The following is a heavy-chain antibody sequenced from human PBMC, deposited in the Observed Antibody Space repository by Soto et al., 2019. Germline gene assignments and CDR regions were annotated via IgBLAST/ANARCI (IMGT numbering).Heavy chain of an antibody. Sequence: QVQLVQSRAEVRKPGASVNVSCKASGYTFTDYYIYWLRQAPGHGLEWVGWINPNSGATNYAHNFQGRVTMTRDTSIRAAYMELSRLSSDDTAVYYCAKDQGGYMVSGMDVWGQGTTVTVSS. CDR1: GYTFTDYY. CDR2: INPNSGAT. V-gene: IGHV1-2*02. D-gene: IGHD2-2*02. J-gene: IGHJ6*02. CDR3: AKDQGGYMVSGMDV.